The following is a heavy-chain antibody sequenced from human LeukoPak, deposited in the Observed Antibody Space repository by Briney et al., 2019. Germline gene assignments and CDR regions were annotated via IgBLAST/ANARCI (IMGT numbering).Heavy chain of an antibody. D-gene: IGHD3-22*01. CDR1: GGSLSPYY. Sequence: SETLSLTCTVSGGSLSPYYWSWIRPPPGGGLEWLGEINQSGSTNYNPSLKSRVTISVEKFKNQFSLKLTSVTAADTAVYYCATLGGLYYESHGYPDFDHWGQGTLVTVSS. CDR2: INQSGST. V-gene: IGHV4-34*01. J-gene: IGHJ4*02. CDR3: ATLGGLYYESHGYPDFDH.